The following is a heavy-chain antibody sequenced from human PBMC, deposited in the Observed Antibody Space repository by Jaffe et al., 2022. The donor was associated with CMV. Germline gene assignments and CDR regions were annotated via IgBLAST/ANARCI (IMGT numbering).Heavy chain of an antibody. CDR2: IIPILGIA. CDR1: GGTFSSYA. Sequence: QVQLVQSGAEVKKPGSSVKVSCKASGGTFSSYAISWVRQAPGQGLEWMGRIIPILGIANYAQKFQGRVTITADKSTSTAYMELSSLRSEDTAVYYCARGQQLVSWRENWFDPWGQGTLVTVSS. J-gene: IGHJ5*02. CDR3: ARGQQLVSWRENWFDP. V-gene: IGHV1-69*09. D-gene: IGHD6-13*01.